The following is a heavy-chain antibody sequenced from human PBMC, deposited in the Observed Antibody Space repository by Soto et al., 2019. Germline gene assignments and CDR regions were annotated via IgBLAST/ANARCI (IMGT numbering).Heavy chain of an antibody. J-gene: IGHJ4*02. CDR1: GFTFSSYA. CDR3: AREGQWLVLDY. D-gene: IGHD6-19*01. Sequence: QVQLVESGGGVVQPGRSLRLSCAASGFTFSSYAMHWVRQAPGKGLEWVAVISYDGSNKYYADSVKGRFTISRDNSKNTLYMEMNSLRAEDTAVCYCAREGQWLVLDYWGQGTLVTVSS. V-gene: IGHV3-30-3*01. CDR2: ISYDGSNK.